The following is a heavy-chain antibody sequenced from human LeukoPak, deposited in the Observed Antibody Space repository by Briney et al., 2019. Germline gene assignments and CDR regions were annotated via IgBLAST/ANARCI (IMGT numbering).Heavy chain of an antibody. V-gene: IGHV4-34*01. CDR3: ARGRPIAGYYYYYGMDV. Sequence: SETLSLTCAVYGGSFSGYYWGWIRQPPGKGLEWIGEINHSGSTNYNPSLKSRVTISVDTSKNQFSLKLSSVTAADTAVYYCARGRPIAGYYYYYGMDVWGQGTTVTVSS. CDR2: INHSGST. J-gene: IGHJ6*02. CDR1: GGSFSGYY. D-gene: IGHD6-13*01.